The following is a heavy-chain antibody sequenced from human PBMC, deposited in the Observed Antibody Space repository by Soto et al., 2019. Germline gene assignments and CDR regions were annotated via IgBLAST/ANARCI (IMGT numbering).Heavy chain of an antibody. D-gene: IGHD3-3*01. Sequence: QVQLVESGGGVVQPGRSLRLSCAASGFTFSSYAMHWVRQAPGKGLEWVAVISYDGSNKYYADSVKGRFTISRVNSKNTLFLQMNSLRAEDTAVYYCARDYDFWRGYSYYYYGMDVWGQGTTVTVSS. CDR3: ARDYDFWRGYSYYYYGMDV. V-gene: IGHV3-30-3*01. J-gene: IGHJ6*02. CDR2: ISYDGSNK. CDR1: GFTFSSYA.